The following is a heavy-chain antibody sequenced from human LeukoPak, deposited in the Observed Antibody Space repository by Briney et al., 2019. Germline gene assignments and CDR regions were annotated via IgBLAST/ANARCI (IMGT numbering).Heavy chain of an antibody. CDR2: MGGRINVT. CDR3: AKYVLVGPSRAFDS. CDR1: GFTFNIYG. J-gene: IGHJ4*02. Sequence: PGGSLRLSCAASGFTFNIYGMTWVRQAPGKGLGWVSTMGGRINVTYYADPVKGRFTISRDNSKNTLYLQMNNLRAEDTAVYYCAKYVLVGPSRAFDSWGQGSLVTVSS. D-gene: IGHD1-26*01. V-gene: IGHV3-23*01.